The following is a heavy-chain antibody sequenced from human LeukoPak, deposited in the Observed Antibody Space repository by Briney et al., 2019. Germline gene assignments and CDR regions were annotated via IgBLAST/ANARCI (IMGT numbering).Heavy chain of an antibody. Sequence: PGGSLRLSCAASGFTLYADVIHWVRQAPGKGLEWVAVISYEGSNKYYTDSVKGRFTISRDNTKNTLYLQMDSLRAEDMAVYYCAREVTDPITGTGWFDPWGQGTLVTVSS. CDR2: ISYEGSNK. CDR1: GFTLYADV. V-gene: IGHV3-30*10. D-gene: IGHD1-7*01. J-gene: IGHJ5*02. CDR3: AREVTDPITGTGWFDP.